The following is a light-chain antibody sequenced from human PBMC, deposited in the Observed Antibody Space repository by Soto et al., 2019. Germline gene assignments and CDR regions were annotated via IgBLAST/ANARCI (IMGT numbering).Light chain of an antibody. V-gene: IGKV3-20*01. J-gene: IGKJ2*01. CDR2: GAS. Sequence: DIVLTQSPGTLSLSPGERATLSCRASQSIPSNYLAWYQQKPGQAPRLLIHGASSRATGIPDRFSGSGSGTDFTLTISRLEPEDFAVYYCQLYGTSPPRYTFGLWTKLEIK. CDR1: QSIPSNY. CDR3: QLYGTSPPRYT.